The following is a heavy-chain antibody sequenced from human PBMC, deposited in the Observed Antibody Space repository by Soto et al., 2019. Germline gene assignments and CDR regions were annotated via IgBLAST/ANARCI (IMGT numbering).Heavy chain of an antibody. CDR2: ISYDGSNK. D-gene: IGHD2-8*01. CDR1: GFTFTSSA. V-gene: IGHV3-30*04. J-gene: IGHJ5*02. CDR3: AKDQWLDWFDP. Sequence: QLVQSGPEVKKPGTSVKVSCKASGFTFTSSAVQWVRQAPGKGLEWVAVISYDGSNKYYADSVKGRFTISRDNSKNTLYLQMNSLRAEDTAVYYCAKDQWLDWFDPWGQGTLVTVSS.